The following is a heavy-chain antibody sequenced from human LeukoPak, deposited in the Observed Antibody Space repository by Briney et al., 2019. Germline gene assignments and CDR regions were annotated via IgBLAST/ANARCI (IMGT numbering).Heavy chain of an antibody. CDR3: ARELDLAKGVCYDY. CDR1: GFTFSSYS. J-gene: IGHJ4*02. CDR2: ISSSSSYI. D-gene: IGHD2-8*01. V-gene: IGHV3-21*01. Sequence: PGGSLRLSCAASGFTFSSYSMNWVRQAPGKGLEWVSSISSSSSYIYYADSVKGRFTISRDNAKNSLYLQMNSLRAEDTAVYYCARELDLAKGVCYDYWGQGTLVTVSS.